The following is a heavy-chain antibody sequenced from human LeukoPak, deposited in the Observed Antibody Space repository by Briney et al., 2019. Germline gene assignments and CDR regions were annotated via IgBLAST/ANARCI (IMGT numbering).Heavy chain of an antibody. Sequence: PEGSLRLSCAASGFTFSSYGMHWVRQAPGKGLEWVAVIWYDGSNKYYADSVKGRFTTSRDNSKNTLYLQMNSLRAEDTAVYYCAKARSGYSYGPFDYWGQGTLVTVSS. D-gene: IGHD5-18*01. V-gene: IGHV3-30*02. J-gene: IGHJ4*02. CDR2: IWYDGSNK. CDR3: AKARSGYSYGPFDY. CDR1: GFTFSSYG.